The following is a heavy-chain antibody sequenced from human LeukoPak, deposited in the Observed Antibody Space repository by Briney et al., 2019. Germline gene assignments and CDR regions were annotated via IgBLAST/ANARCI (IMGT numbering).Heavy chain of an antibody. J-gene: IGHJ4*02. D-gene: IGHD5-12*01. Sequence: ASVKVSCKVSGYTLTDLSMHWVRQAPGKGLEWMGNFGPEDGETINAQKFQGRVTITADEPTSTVYMELTSLRLDDTAMYYCARNSRVASTSGPNYWGQGTLVTVSS. CDR2: FGPEDGET. CDR3: ARNSRVASTSGPNY. CDR1: GYTLTDLS. V-gene: IGHV1-24*01.